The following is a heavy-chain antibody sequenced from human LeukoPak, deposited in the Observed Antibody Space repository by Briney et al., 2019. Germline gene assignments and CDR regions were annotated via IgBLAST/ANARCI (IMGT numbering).Heavy chain of an antibody. J-gene: IGHJ4*02. CDR3: ARDLVSSGHIDY. CDR2: IIPILGIA. D-gene: IGHD6-19*01. CDR1: GGTFSSYA. V-gene: IGHV1-69*04. Sequence: GASVTVSCTASGGTFSSYAISWVRQAPGQGLEWMGRIIPILGIANYAQKFQGRVTITADKSTSTAYMELSSLRSEDTAVYYCARDLVSSGHIDYWGQGTLVTVSS.